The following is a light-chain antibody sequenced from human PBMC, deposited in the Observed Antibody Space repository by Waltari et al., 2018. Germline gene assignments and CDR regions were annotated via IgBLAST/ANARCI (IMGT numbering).Light chain of an antibody. V-gene: IGLV3-1*01. CDR1: KLGDKS. Sequence: SYELTQPPSVSVSPGQAATIRCPGDKLGDKSVCWYQQKPGQSPVLVIYQDSKRPSGIPERFSGSNSGNTATLTISGTQAMDEADYYCQAWDISTYVVFGKGTKLTVL. J-gene: IGLJ2*01. CDR3: QAWDISTYVV. CDR2: QDS.